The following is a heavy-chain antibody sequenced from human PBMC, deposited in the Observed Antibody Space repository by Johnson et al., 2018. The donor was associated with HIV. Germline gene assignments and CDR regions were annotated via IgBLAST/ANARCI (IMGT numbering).Heavy chain of an antibody. D-gene: IGHD3-22*01. V-gene: IGHV3-20*04. J-gene: IGHJ3*02. CDR1: GFTFDDYG. CDR2: INWNGGST. Sequence: VQLVESGGGVVRPGGSLRLSCAASGFTFDDYGMSWVRQVTGKGLEWVSGINWNGGSTGYADSVKGRFTISRDNAKNSLYLQMNSLRAEDTALYYCAREHYDSSSYSVFDAFDMWGQGTLVTVS. CDR3: AREHYDSSSYSVFDAFDM.